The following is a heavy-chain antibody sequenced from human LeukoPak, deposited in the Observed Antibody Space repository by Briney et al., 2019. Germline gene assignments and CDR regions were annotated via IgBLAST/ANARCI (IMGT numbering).Heavy chain of an antibody. CDR1: GFTFSSYG. Sequence: PGGSLRLSCAASGFTFSSYGMHWVRQAPGKGLEWVAVISYDGSNKYYADSVKGRFTISRDNSKNTLYLQMNSLRAEDTAVYYCAKDFLVAADYWGQGTLVTVSS. J-gene: IGHJ4*02. CDR2: ISYDGSNK. CDR3: AKDFLVAADY. V-gene: IGHV3-30*18. D-gene: IGHD2-2*01.